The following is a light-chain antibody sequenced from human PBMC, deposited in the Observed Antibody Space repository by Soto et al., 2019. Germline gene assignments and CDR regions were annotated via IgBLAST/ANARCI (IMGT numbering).Light chain of an antibody. CDR2: DAS. Sequence: EIVLTQSPVTLSLSPGDRATLSCRASQSVGAYLAWYQHKPGQAPRLLIYDASNRAVGIPARVSGSGSGTDFTLTISRFEPEDFAVYYCQQRSNWSFTFGPGTRVDIK. CDR1: QSVGAY. J-gene: IGKJ3*01. V-gene: IGKV3-11*01. CDR3: QQRSNWSFT.